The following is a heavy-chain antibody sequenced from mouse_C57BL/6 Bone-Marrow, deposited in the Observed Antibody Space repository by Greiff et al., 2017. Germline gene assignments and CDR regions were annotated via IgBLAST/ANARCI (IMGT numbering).Heavy chain of an antibody. V-gene: IGHV10-1*01. CDR1: GFSFNTYA. J-gene: IGHJ1*03. CDR2: IRSKSNNYAT. Sequence: EVKLMESGGGLVQPKGSLKLSCAASGFSFNTYAMNWVRQAPGKGLEWVARIRSKSNNYATYYADSVKDRFTISRDDSESMLYLQMNNLKTEDTAMYYCVRSPMVAYWYFDVWGTGTTVTVSS. CDR3: VRSPMVAYWYFDV. D-gene: IGHD2-2*01.